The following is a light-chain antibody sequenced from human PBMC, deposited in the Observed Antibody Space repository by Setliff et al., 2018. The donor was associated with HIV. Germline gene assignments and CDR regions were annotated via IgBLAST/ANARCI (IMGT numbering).Light chain of an antibody. V-gene: IGLV2-23*02. CDR2: DVT. Sequence: QSALAQPASVSGSPGQSITISCTGTSSDVGCYNYVSWNQHDPGKAPKFLIYDVTTLPSGVSNRFSGSKPGNTASLTISVLQAEDEADYFCCSYVTGSTYVCGTGTKVTVL. J-gene: IGLJ1*01. CDR3: CSYVTGSTYV. CDR1: SSDVGCYNY.